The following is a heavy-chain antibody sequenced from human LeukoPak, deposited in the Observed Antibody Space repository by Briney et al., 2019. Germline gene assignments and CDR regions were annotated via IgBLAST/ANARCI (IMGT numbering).Heavy chain of an antibody. CDR3: ARAGGRMITFGGVIVLNWFDP. CDR1: GGSISSYY. D-gene: IGHD3-16*02. J-gene: IGHJ5*02. Sequence: PSETLSLTCTVSGGSISSYYWSWIRQPPGKGLEWIGYIYYSGSTNYNPSLKSRVTISVDTSKNQFSLKLSSVTAADTAVYYCARAGGRMITFGGVIVLNWFDPWGQGTLVTVSS. CDR2: IYYSGST. V-gene: IGHV4-59*01.